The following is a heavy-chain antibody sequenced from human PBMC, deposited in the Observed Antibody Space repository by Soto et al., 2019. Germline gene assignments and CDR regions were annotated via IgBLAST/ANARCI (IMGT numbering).Heavy chain of an antibody. CDR3: ARQSSGWYLFGWFDP. D-gene: IGHD6-19*01. CDR2: IYYSGST. V-gene: IGHV4-39*01. CDR1: GGSISSSSYY. J-gene: IGHJ5*02. Sequence: QLQLQESGPGLVKPSETLSLTCTVSGGSISSSSYYWGWIRQPPGKGLEWIGSIYYSGSTYYNPSLKSRVTISVDTSKNQFSLKLSSVTAADTAVYYCARQSSGWYLFGWFDPWGQGTLVTVSS.